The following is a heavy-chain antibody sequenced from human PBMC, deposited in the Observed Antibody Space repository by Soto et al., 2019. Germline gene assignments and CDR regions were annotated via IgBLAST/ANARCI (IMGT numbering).Heavy chain of an antibody. J-gene: IGHJ6*02. Sequence: VASVKVSCKASGGTFSSYAISWVRQAPGQGLEWMGGIIPIFGTANYAQKFQGRVTITADESTSTAYMELSSLRSEDTAVYYCARGTYYDILTGYYRGYYYYGMDVWGQGTTVTVSS. D-gene: IGHD3-9*01. CDR3: ARGTYYDILTGYYRGYYYYGMDV. CDR1: GGTFSSYA. V-gene: IGHV1-69*13. CDR2: IIPIFGTA.